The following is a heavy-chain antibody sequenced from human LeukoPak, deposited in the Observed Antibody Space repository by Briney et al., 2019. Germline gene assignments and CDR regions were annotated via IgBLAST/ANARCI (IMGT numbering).Heavy chain of an antibody. J-gene: IGHJ4*02. CDR1: GITISDSW. V-gene: IGHV3-7*01. Sequence: GSLRLSCIASGITISDSWMSWIRQAPGKGLEWVGNIREDGSEAFFVDSVRGRFTISRDNAKKSVYLQMNSLRADDTAVYYCARAITVVDSYWGQGTLVTVSS. CDR2: IREDGSEA. CDR3: ARAITVVDSY. D-gene: IGHD2-2*01.